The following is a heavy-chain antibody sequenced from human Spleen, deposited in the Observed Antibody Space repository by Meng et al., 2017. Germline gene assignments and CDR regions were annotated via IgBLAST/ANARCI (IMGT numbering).Heavy chain of an antibody. CDR3: ARGFPVWEWEQNGYYFDY. CDR2: INPSGGST. CDR1: GYTFTSYY. Sequence: QVPLVQSGAEGKKPGASVKVSCKASGYTFTSYYMHWVRQAPGQGLEWMGIINPSGGSTSYAQKFQGRVTMTRDTSTSTVYMELSSLRSEDTAVYYCARGFPVWEWEQNGYYFDYWGQGTLVTVSS. D-gene: IGHD1-26*01. V-gene: IGHV1-46*01. J-gene: IGHJ4*02.